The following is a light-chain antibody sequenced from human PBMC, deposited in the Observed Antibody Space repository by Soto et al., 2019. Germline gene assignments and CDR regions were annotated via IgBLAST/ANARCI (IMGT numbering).Light chain of an antibody. CDR3: QQYNSYWT. CDR1: QSISSW. Sequence: DIQMTQSPSTLSASVGDRVTITCRASQSISSWLAWYQQKPGKAPKLLIYDASSLESGVPSRFSGSGSGTEFTLTISSLQPDDFVTYCCQQYNSYWTFGQGTKVDIK. CDR2: DAS. V-gene: IGKV1-5*01. J-gene: IGKJ1*01.